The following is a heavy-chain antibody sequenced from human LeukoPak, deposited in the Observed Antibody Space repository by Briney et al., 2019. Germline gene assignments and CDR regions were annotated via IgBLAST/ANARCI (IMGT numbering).Heavy chain of an antibody. J-gene: IGHJ6*02. V-gene: IGHV3-64*02. CDR2: ISPSGDRT. CDR3: ARAFRPASDPHDFYDF. CDR1: GFTFTNHP. Sequence: GGSLRLSCAASGFTFTNHPMHWVRQTSGKRLEYVSAISPSGDRTWYADSVKGRFTISRDNSKNTMYLQMGSLRPEDMGVYYCARAFRPASDPHDFYDFWGRGTTVTVSS. D-gene: IGHD3/OR15-3a*01.